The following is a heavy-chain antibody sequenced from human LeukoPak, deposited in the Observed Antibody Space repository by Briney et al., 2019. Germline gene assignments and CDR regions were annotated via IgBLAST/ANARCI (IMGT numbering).Heavy chain of an antibody. D-gene: IGHD2-2*01. CDR1: GFTFSSYA. J-gene: IGHJ6*03. Sequence: GGSLRLSCAASGFTFSSYAMSWVRQAPGKGLEWVSCISSSGSTIYYADSVKGRFTISRDNAKNSLYLQMNSLRAEDTTVYYCAREGSRGVVPAHYMDVWGKGTTVTVSS. CDR2: ISSSGSTI. V-gene: IGHV3-48*04. CDR3: AREGSRGVVPAHYMDV.